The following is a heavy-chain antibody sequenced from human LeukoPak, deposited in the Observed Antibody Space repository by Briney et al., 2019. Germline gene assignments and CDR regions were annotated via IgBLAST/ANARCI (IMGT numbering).Heavy chain of an antibody. J-gene: IGHJ4*02. Sequence: PGGSLRLSCAASGFIVSSNYMNWVRQAPGKGLEWVSVIYTDGSTYYADSVKGRFTISRDNSKNTLYLQMNSLRAEDTAVYYCARGYVWGSYRPYYFDYWGQGTLVTVSS. CDR1: GFIVSSNY. V-gene: IGHV3-53*05. CDR3: ARGYVWGSYRPYYFDY. D-gene: IGHD3-16*02. CDR2: IYTDGST.